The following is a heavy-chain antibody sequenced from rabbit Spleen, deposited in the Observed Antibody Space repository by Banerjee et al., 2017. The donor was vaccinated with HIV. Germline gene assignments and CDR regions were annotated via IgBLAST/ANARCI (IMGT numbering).Heavy chain of an antibody. D-gene: IGHD1-1*01. CDR2: IGAGSSGST. J-gene: IGHJ4*01. CDR1: GFSFNSGYD. V-gene: IGHV1S40*01. CDR3: ARDLTGVIGWNFGW. Sequence: QSLEESGGGLVKPGASLTLTCKASGFSFNSGYDMCWVRQAPGKGLEWIACIGAGSSGSTYSATWAKGRFTISKTSSTTVTLQMTSLTVADTATYFCARDLTGVIGWNFGWWGPGTLVTVS.